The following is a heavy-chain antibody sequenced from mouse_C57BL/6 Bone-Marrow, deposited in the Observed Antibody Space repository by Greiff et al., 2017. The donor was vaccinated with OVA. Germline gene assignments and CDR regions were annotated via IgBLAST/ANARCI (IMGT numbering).Heavy chain of an antibody. CDR1: GYTFTSYW. CDR3: ARERYYYGSSSYYYAMGY. Sequence: VQLQQPGAELVMPGASVKLSCKASGYTFTSYWMHWVKQRPGQGLEWIGEIDPSDSYTNYNQKFKGKSTLTVDKSSSTAYMQLSSLTSEDSAVYYCARERYYYGSSSYYYAMGYWGQGTAVTVSS. CDR2: IDPSDSYT. V-gene: IGHV1-69*01. D-gene: IGHD1-1*01. J-gene: IGHJ4*01.